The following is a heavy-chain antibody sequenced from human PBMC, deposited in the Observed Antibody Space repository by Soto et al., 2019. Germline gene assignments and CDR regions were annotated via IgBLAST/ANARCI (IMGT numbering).Heavy chain of an antibody. CDR2: INPTSGHI. CDR1: GFIFSHYY. Sequence: QVQMVESGGGLVKPGGPLRLSCAASGFIFSHYYMGWIRQAPGKGLEWVSYINPTSGHINYADTVKGRFTISRDNARNSTYLQMNGLSVDDTAMYYYARFPYSADNRHIDYWGQGTLVTVSS. D-gene: IGHD4-4*01. CDR3: ARFPYSADNRHIDY. J-gene: IGHJ4*02. V-gene: IGHV3-11*06.